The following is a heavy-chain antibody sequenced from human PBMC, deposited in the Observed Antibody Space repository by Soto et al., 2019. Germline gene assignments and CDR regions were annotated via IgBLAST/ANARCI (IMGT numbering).Heavy chain of an antibody. D-gene: IGHD2-2*01. Sequence: SETLSLTCAVYGGSFSGYYWSWIRQPPGKGLEWIGEINHSGSTNYNPSLKSRVTISVDTSKNQFSLKLSSVTAADTAVYYCATGPSIVVVTPGIWRAYFDYWGQGTLVTVSS. CDR3: ATGPSIVVVTPGIWRAYFDY. V-gene: IGHV4-34*01. CDR2: INHSGST. CDR1: GGSFSGYY. J-gene: IGHJ4*02.